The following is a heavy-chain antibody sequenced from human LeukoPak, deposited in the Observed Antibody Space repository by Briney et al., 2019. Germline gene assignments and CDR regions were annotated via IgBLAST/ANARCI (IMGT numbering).Heavy chain of an antibody. V-gene: IGHV3-30*18. CDR1: GFAFSNYV. D-gene: IGHD4-17*01. J-gene: IGHJ4*01. CDR3: AKDGPTVTIFGHFDY. CDR2: ISYDGSNI. Sequence: GRTLRLSCAASGFAFSNYVMRWVRQAPGKGLEWVAVISYDGSNIYYAESVKGRFTISRDNSKNTLYLQMTCLSVEDTAVYYRAKDGPTVTIFGHFDYWGHGTLVTVSS.